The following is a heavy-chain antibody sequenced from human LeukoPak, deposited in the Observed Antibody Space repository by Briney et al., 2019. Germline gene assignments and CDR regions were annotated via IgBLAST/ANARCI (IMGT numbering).Heavy chain of an antibody. J-gene: IGHJ4*03. D-gene: IGHD3/OR15-3a*01. CDR1: GGSFSGYY. Sequence: SETLSLTCAVYGGSFSGYYWGWIRQPPGKGLEWIGEINRGGDTNYNPFLESRATISIDTSRNYFSLKLSSVTAADTAVYYCARGRGTGSYFHDWGQGTLVTVSS. CDR2: INRGGDT. V-gene: IGHV4-34*01. CDR3: ARGRGTGSYFHD.